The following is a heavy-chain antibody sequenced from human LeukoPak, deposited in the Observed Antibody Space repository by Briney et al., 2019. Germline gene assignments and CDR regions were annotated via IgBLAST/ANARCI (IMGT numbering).Heavy chain of an antibody. D-gene: IGHD3-22*01. CDR3: ARGAYYYDSSGYYHYYYYGMDV. CDR2: IIPIFGTA. CDR1: GGTFSSYA. J-gene: IGHJ6*02. Sequence: SVRVSCKASGGTFSSYAISWGRQAPGQGLEWMGGIIPIFGTANYAQKFQGRVTITADESTSTAYMELSSLRSEDTAVYYCARGAYYYDSSGYYHYYYYGMDVWGQGTTVTVSS. V-gene: IGHV1-69*13.